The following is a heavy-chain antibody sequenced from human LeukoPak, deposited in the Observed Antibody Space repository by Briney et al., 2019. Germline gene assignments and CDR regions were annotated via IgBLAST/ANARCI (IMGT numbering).Heavy chain of an antibody. V-gene: IGHV1-2*02. D-gene: IGHD6-19*01. J-gene: IGHJ3*02. CDR1: GNTFTGYY. CDR3: ARVFRQWLVRNAFDI. Sequence: ASVKVSCKASGNTFTGYYMHWVRQAPGQGLEWMGWINPNSGGANYAQKFQGRVTMTRDTSISTAYMELSRLRSDDTAVYYCARVFRQWLVRNAFDIWGQGTMVTVSS. CDR2: INPNSGGA.